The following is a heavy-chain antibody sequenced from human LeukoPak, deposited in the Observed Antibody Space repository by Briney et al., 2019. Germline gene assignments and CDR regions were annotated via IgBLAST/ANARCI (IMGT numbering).Heavy chain of an antibody. CDR3: ARARIRSFSGQLDYFDY. J-gene: IGHJ4*02. CDR1: GGSFSGYY. CDR2: INHSGST. D-gene: IGHD5-12*01. Sequence: PSETLSLTCAVYGGSFSGYYWSWIRQPPGKGLEWIGEINHSGSTNYNPSLKSRVTISVDTSKNQFSLKLSSVTAADTAVYYRARARIRSFSGQLDYFDYWGQGTLVTVSS. V-gene: IGHV4-34*01.